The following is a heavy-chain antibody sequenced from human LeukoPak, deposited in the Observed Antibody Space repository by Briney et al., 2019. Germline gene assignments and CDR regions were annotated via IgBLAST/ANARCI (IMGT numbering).Heavy chain of an antibody. CDR2: ISSSGSTI. CDR1: GFTFSSYV. D-gene: IGHD3-10*01. Sequence: GGTLRLSCAASGFTFSSYVMSWVRQAPGEGLEWVSYISSSGSTIYYADSVKGRFTISRDNAKNSLYLQMNSLRAEDTALYYCARDNYYGSGSSFDYWGQGTLVTVSS. J-gene: IGHJ4*02. CDR3: ARDNYYGSGSSFDY. V-gene: IGHV3-48*04.